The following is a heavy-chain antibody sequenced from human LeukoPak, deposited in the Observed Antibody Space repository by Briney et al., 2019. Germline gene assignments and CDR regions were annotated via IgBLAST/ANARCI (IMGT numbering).Heavy chain of an antibody. CDR1: GFTFSSYA. D-gene: IGHD3-10*01. CDR2: ISGSGGST. CDR3: AKASIITMVRGPVFQH. J-gene: IGHJ1*01. Sequence: GGSLRLSCAASGFTFSSYAMSWVRQVPGKGLEWVSAISGSGGSTYYADSVKGRFTISSDNSKNTLYLQMSSLRAEDTAVYYCAKASIITMVRGPVFQHWGQGTLVTVSS. V-gene: IGHV3-23*01.